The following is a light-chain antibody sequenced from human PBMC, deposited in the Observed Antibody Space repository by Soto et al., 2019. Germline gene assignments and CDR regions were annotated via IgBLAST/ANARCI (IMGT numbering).Light chain of an antibody. Sequence: DIQLTQSPSFLSASVGDRVTITCRASQGIGSYLAWYQQKPGKAPKLLIFAASILQSGVPSRFSGSGSGTDFTLTSSSLQPEDFATYYCQHLNTYVSFGGGTKVEIK. CDR1: QGIGSY. CDR2: AAS. J-gene: IGKJ4*01. CDR3: QHLNTYVS. V-gene: IGKV1-9*01.